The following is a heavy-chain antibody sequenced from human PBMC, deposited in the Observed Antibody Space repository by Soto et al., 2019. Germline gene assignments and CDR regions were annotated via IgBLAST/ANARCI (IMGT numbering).Heavy chain of an antibody. D-gene: IGHD2-21*01. CDR3: ATARHCSRDACPAAE. CDR1: GFPFSTSG. CDR2: IGPNPANT. V-gene: IGHV3-23*01. Sequence: GESLRLSCAASGFPFSTSGMLWVRQPPGEGLEWVSAIGPNPANTNYRDSVKGRFTISRDNSRNTVFLQMSALRAEDTARYYCATARHCSRDACPAAEWGQGTLVTVSS. J-gene: IGHJ4*02.